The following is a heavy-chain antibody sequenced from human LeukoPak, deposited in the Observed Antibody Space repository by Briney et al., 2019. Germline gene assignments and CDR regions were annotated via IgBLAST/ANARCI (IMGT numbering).Heavy chain of an antibody. Sequence: ASVKVSCKASGYTFTSYYMHWVRQAPGQGPEWMGLINPSGTNTNYAQKFRGRVTMTRDTSTSTVYMDLSSLGSEDTAMYFCAREESGGYFDYWGQGTLVTVSS. J-gene: IGHJ4*02. D-gene: IGHD2-8*02. CDR1: GYTFTSYY. CDR2: INPSGTNT. CDR3: AREESGGYFDY. V-gene: IGHV1-46*01.